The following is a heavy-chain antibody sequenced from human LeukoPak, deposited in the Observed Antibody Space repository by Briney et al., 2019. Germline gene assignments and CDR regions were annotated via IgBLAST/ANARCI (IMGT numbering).Heavy chain of an antibody. CDR3: ARYHCSGGTCYHFDY. CDR2: IYSSGST. V-gene: IGHV4-59*08. D-gene: IGHD2-15*01. J-gene: IGHJ4*02. Sequence: SETLSLTCTVSGGSISSQYWSWIRQPPGKGLEWIGYIYSSGSTNYNPSLKSRVTMSVDTSKNQFSLKLSSVTAADTAVYYCARYHCSGGTCYHFDYWGQGTLVTVSS. CDR1: GGSISSQY.